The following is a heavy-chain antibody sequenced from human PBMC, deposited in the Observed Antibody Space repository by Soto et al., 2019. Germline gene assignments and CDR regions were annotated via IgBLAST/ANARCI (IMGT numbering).Heavy chain of an antibody. Sequence: QVRLVQAGAEVNKPGSSVKVSCTASGDTFSSYSISWVRQAPGQGLEWMGGIVPIFGTTVYAPRLQGRLTITADGPTSTSYMELSGLTFEDTAVYYCAANSLGGGSQGDVWGQGTTVTVSS. CDR1: GDTFSSYS. D-gene: IGHD3-10*01. CDR2: IVPIFGTT. V-gene: IGHV1-69*01. CDR3: AANSLGGGSQGDV. J-gene: IGHJ6*02.